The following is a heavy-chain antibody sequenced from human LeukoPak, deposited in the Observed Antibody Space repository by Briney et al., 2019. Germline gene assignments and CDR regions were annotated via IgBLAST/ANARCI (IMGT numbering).Heavy chain of an antibody. Sequence: GGSLRLSCAASGFTFSSYAMSWVRQAPGKGLEWVSAISGSGGSTYYADSVKGRFTISRDNAKNTLYLQMNSLRAEDTAVYYCARDVTGIAAAGVFDYWGQGILVTVSA. CDR1: GFTFSSYA. CDR3: ARDVTGIAAAGVFDY. D-gene: IGHD6-13*01. CDR2: ISGSGGST. V-gene: IGHV3-23*01. J-gene: IGHJ4*02.